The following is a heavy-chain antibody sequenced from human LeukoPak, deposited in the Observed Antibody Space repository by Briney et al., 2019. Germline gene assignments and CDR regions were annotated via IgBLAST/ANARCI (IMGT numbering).Heavy chain of an antibody. CDR1: GGSISSYY. Sequence: SETLSLTCSVSGGSISSYYWSWIRQPAGKGLEWIGRIYSSGSTDYTPSLKNRVTMSVYTSKNQFSLKLTSVTAGDTAVYYCARITPPAWGQGNLVTVSS. V-gene: IGHV4-4*07. CDR3: ARITPPA. J-gene: IGHJ5*02. D-gene: IGHD3-10*01. CDR2: IYSSGST.